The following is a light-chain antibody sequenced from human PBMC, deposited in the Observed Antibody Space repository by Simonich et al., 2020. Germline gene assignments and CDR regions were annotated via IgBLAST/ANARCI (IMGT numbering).Light chain of an antibody. CDR2: DVS. CDR1: SSDFGGYNY. V-gene: IGLV2-14*01. J-gene: IGLJ2*01. CDR3: SSYTSSSTLV. Sequence: QLALTQPASVSGSPGQSITISCTGTSSDFGGYNYVSCYQQHPGKAPKLMIYDVSKRPSGVSNRFSGSKSGNTASLTISGLQAEDEADYYCSSYTSSSTLVFGGGTKLTVL.